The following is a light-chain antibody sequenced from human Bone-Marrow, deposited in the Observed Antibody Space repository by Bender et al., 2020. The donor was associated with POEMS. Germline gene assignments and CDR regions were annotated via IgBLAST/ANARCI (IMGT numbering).Light chain of an antibody. J-gene: IGLJ3*02. CDR2: NNS. CDR3: ATWDDSLNGWV. V-gene: IGLV1-44*01. Sequence: QSVLTQPPSASGTPGQRVTISCSGSSSKFGSYPVNWYQQLPGAAPKLVIFNNSQLLSGVPDRFSGSNSGTSASLAISGLLSDDEADFYCATWDDSLNGWVFGGGTKLTVL. CDR1: SSKFGSYP.